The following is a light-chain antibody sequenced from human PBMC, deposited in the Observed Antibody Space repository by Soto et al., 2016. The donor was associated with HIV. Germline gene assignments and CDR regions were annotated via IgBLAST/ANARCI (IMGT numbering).Light chain of an antibody. CDR1: QMINSY. CDR2: AAS. Sequence: DIQMTQSPSSLSASVGDTVTITCRARQMINSYLNWYQQKPGKAPRLLISAASSLQVGVPSRFSGSRSRTGFSLTITSLQPEDFATCYCQQSYSIPLTFGQGTRLEIK. V-gene: IGKV1-39*01. J-gene: IGKJ5*01. CDR3: QQSYSIPLT.